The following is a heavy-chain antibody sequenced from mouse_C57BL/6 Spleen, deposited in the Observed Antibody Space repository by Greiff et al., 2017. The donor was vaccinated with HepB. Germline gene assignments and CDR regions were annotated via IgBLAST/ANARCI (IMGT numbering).Heavy chain of an antibody. CDR3: ARDGEFFYYYGSSPYYAMDY. V-gene: IGHV5-4*01. CDR2: ISDGGSYT. D-gene: IGHD1-1*01. CDR1: GFTFSSYA. Sequence: EVQLVESGGGLVKPGGSLKLSCAASGFTFSSYAMSWVRQTPEKRLEWVATISDGGSYTYYPDNGKGRFTISRDNAKNNLYLQMSHLKSEDPAMYYCARDGEFFYYYGSSPYYAMDYWGQGTSVTVSS. J-gene: IGHJ4*01.